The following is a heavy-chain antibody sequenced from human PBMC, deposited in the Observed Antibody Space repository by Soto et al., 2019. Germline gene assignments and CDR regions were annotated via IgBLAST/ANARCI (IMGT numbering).Heavy chain of an antibody. CDR2: ISYDGSNK. V-gene: IGHV3-30-3*01. J-gene: IGHJ6*02. CDR1: GFTFSSYA. D-gene: IGHD6-19*01. Sequence: XGSLRLSCAASGFTFSSYAMHWVRQAPGKGLEWVAVISYDGSNKYYADSVKGRFTISRDNSKNTLYLQMNSLRAEDTAVYYCARGSLRSGWGSYYYYGMDVWGQGTTVTVSS. CDR3: ARGSLRSGWGSYYYYGMDV.